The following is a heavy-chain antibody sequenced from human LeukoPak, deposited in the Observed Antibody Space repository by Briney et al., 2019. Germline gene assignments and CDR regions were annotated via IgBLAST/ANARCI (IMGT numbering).Heavy chain of an antibody. CDR2: ISGTGSTI. V-gene: IGHV3-11*01. D-gene: IGHD3-10*01. CDR3: AGDRWFGRYLGNWFDP. Sequence: GGSLRLSCAASGFTFSDYYMSWVRQAPGKGLEWLSYISGTGSTIYYADSVKGRFTISRGNAKNSLYLHITSLRAEDTAVYYCAGDRWFGRYLGNWFDPWGQGTLVTVSS. J-gene: IGHJ5*02. CDR1: GFTFSDYY.